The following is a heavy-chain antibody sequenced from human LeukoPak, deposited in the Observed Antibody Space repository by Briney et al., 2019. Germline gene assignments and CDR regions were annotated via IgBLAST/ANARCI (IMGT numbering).Heavy chain of an antibody. V-gene: IGHV1-69*02. Sequence: ASVKVSCKASRGTFSSYTTSWVRQAPGQGLEWMGRIIPILGIANYAQKFQGRVTITADKSTSTAYMELSSLRSEDTAVYYCASSGRDYYYGMDVWGQGTTVTVSS. D-gene: IGHD3-10*01. CDR3: ASSGRDYYYGMDV. CDR2: IIPILGIA. J-gene: IGHJ6*02. CDR1: RGTFSSYT.